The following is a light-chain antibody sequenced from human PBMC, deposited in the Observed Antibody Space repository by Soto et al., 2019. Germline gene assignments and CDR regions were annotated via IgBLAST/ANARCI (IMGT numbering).Light chain of an antibody. CDR2: GAS. CDR3: QQYGRSGQ. Sequence: EIVLTQSPATLSSFPGDRVTLSCRASQAVNTRLAWYQHKPGQAPRLLMYGASNRATGIPDKFSGSGSGTDFTLTISRLEPEDFAVYYCQQYGRSGQFSQGTKGDIK. V-gene: IGKV3-20*01. CDR1: QAVNTR. J-gene: IGKJ1*01.